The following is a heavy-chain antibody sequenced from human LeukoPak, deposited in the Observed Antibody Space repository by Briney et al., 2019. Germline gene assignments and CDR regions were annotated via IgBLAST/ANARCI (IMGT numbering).Heavy chain of an antibody. CDR3: ARDRSGCPEDNDAFDI. CDR2: IWYDGSNK. D-gene: IGHD6-19*01. J-gene: IGHJ3*02. V-gene: IGHV3-33*01. Sequence: QPGGSLRLSCAASGFTFSSYGMHWVRQAPGKGLEWVAVIWYDGSNKYYADSVKGRFTISRDNSKNTLYLQMNSLRAEDTAVYYCARDRSGCPEDNDAFDIWGQGTLVTVSS. CDR1: GFTFSSYG.